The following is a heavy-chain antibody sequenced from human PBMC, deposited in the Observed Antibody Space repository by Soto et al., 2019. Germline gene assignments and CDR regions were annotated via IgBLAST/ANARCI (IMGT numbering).Heavy chain of an antibody. Sequence: GGSLRLSCAASGFTLSIYSMNWVRQAPRKGLEWVSYISGNGKRIYYADSVEGRFTISRYNAKNSLYLQMNSLRDEDTAVYYCARGFDLQYGMDVWGQGTTVTVSS. CDR2: ISGNGKRI. V-gene: IGHV3-48*02. D-gene: IGHD3-10*01. CDR3: ARGFDLQYGMDV. CDR1: GFTLSIYS. J-gene: IGHJ6*02.